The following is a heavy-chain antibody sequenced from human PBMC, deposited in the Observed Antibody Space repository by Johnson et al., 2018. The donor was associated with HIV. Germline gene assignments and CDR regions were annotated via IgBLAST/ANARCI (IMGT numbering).Heavy chain of an antibody. Sequence: QVQLVESGGGVVQPGRSLRLSCAASGFTFSSYAMHWVRQAPGKGLEWVAFIRYDGSNKYSPDSVKGRFTISRDNSKNTLFLQMGSLRAEDTSIYYCAKDDNLGVWNSDAFDVWGQGTVVTVSS. V-gene: IGHV3-30*02. CDR2: IRYDGSNK. D-gene: IGHD1-7*01. J-gene: IGHJ3*01. CDR1: GFTFSSYA. CDR3: AKDDNLGVWNSDAFDV.